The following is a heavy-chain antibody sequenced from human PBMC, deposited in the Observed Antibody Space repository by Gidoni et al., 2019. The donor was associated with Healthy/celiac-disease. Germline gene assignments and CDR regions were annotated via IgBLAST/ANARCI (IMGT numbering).Heavy chain of an antibody. CDR1: GFTFSSYG. J-gene: IGHJ4*02. CDR3: AKDSKRLERRGYFDY. V-gene: IGHV3-30*18. CDR2: ISYDGSNK. D-gene: IGHD1-1*01. Sequence: QVQLVESGGGVVQPGRSLRLSCAASGFTFSSYGMHWVRQAPGKGLEWVAVISYDGSNKYYADSVKGRFTISRDNSKNTLYLQMNSLRAEDTAVYYCAKDSKRLERRGYFDYWGQGTLVTVSS.